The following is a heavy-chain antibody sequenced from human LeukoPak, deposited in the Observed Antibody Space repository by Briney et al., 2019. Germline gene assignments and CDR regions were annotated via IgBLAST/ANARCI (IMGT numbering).Heavy chain of an antibody. D-gene: IGHD6-13*01. J-gene: IGHJ6*03. CDR3: ARTTEAHSWQTRYYSYYMDV. V-gene: IGHV4-39*07. CDR1: GGSISNSY. CDR2: IYYSGNT. Sequence: SETLSLTCTVSGGSISNSYWGWIRQPPGKGLEWIGSIYYSGNTYYNASLKSQVSISIDTSKNRFSLKLSSVTAADTAVYYCARTTEAHSWQTRYYSYYMDVWGKGTTVTVSS.